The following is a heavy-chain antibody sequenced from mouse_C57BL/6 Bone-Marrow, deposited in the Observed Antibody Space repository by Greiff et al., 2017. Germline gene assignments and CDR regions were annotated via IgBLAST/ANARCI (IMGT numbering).Heavy chain of an antibody. CDR3: ARRRYDYDDAKDY. V-gene: IGHV1-7*01. CDR2: INPSSGYT. J-gene: IGHJ4*01. D-gene: IGHD2-4*01. Sequence: QVQLQQSGAELAKPGASVKLSCKASGYTFTSYWMHWVKQRPGQGLEWIGYINPSSGYTKYNQKFKDKATLTADKSSSTAYMQLSSLTYEDSAVYYCARRRYDYDDAKDYWGQGTSVTVSS. CDR1: GYTFTSYW.